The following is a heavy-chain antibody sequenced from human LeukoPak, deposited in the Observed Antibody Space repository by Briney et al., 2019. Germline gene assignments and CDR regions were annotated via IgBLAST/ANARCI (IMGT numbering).Heavy chain of an antibody. Sequence: GSVKVSCKASGYTFTSYGINWVRQAPGQGLEWMGWISAYNGNAKYAQNLQGRVTMTTDTSTSTAYMELRRLSSGDTAVYFCARDIYGGNSGSDYWGQGTLVTVSS. D-gene: IGHD4-23*01. CDR2: ISAYNGNA. CDR3: ARDIYGGNSGSDY. V-gene: IGHV1-18*01. J-gene: IGHJ4*02. CDR1: GYTFTSYG.